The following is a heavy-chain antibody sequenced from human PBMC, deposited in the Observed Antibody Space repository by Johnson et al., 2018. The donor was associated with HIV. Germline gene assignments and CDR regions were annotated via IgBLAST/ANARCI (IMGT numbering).Heavy chain of an antibody. CDR3: ARGVEMATIRDVGGAFDI. J-gene: IGHJ3*02. CDR2: ISYDGSNR. V-gene: IGHV3-30*03. Sequence: QVQLVESGGGVVQPGRSVRLSCTASGFTFSNYGMHWVRQAPGKGLEWVAVISYDGSNRYYADSVRGRSTLSRDNAKNSLYLQMNSLRAEDTAVYYCARGVEMATIRDVGGAFDIWGQGTMVTVSS. D-gene: IGHD5-24*01. CDR1: GFTFSNYG.